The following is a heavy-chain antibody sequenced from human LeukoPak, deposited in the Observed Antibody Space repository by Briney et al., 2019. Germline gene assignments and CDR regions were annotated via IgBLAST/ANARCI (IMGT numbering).Heavy chain of an antibody. D-gene: IGHD2-2*01. Sequence: GGSLRLSCAASGFTFTTYAMSWVRQAPGKGLEWVSAISGSGGGTYYADSVKGRFTISRDNSKNTLSLQMNSLRGEGTAVYYCAKVFMGCSTTSCYNWFDPWGQGTLVTVSS. CDR2: ISGSGGGT. CDR3: AKVFMGCSTTSCYNWFDP. V-gene: IGHV3-23*01. CDR1: GFTFTTYA. J-gene: IGHJ5*02.